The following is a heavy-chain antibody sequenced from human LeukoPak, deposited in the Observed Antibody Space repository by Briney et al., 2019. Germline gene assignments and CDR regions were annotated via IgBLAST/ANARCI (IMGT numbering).Heavy chain of an antibody. V-gene: IGHV3-30*02. J-gene: IGHJ4*02. D-gene: IGHD6-19*01. CDR3: AKSGSGWTFDY. Sequence: GGSLRLSCVASGFTFSSNGMHWVRQAPGKGLEWVTFIRDDGSNKYYADSVKGRFTISRDNSKNTAYLQMNSLRAEDTAVYYCAKSGSGWTFDYWGQGTLVTVSS. CDR1: GFTFSSNG. CDR2: IRDDGSNK.